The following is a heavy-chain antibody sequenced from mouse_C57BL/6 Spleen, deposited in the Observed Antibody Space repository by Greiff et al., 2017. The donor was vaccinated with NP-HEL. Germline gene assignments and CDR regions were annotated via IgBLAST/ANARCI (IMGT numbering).Heavy chain of an antibody. CDR2: IYPGDGDT. CDR1: GYAFSSSW. D-gene: IGHD2-1*01. CDR3: ARGRGNCVAWFAY. V-gene: IGHV1-82*01. Sequence: QVQLQQSGPELVKPGASVKISCKASGYAFSSSWMNWVKQRPGEGLEWIGRIYPGDGDTNYNGKFKGKATLTADKSSSTAYMQLSSLTSKDSAVYFYARGRGNCVAWFAYWGDGTLVTASA. J-gene: IGHJ3*01.